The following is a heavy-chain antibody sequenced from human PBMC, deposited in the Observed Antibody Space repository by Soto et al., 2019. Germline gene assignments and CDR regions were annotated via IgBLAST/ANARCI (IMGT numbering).Heavy chain of an antibody. CDR1: GYSISSGYY. CDR3: ARYTKDYGDSLWSFDL. D-gene: IGHD4-17*01. CDR2: IYHSGST. Sequence: SETLSLTCAVSGYSISSGYYWGWIRQPPGKGLEWIGSIYHSGSTYYNPSLKSRVTISVDTSKNQFSLKLSSVTAADTAVYYCARYTKDYGDSLWSFDLWGRGTLVTVSS. V-gene: IGHV4-38-2*01. J-gene: IGHJ2*01.